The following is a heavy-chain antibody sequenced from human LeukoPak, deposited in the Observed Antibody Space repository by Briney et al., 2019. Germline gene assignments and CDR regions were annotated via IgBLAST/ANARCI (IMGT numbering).Heavy chain of an antibody. CDR3: ARDERGYSYGVWAFDI. CDR2: IYTSGST. D-gene: IGHD5-18*01. CDR1: GGSISSYY. Sequence: PSETLSLACTVSGGSISSYYWSWIRQPAGKGLEWIGRIYTSGSTNYNPSLKSRVTISVDTSKNQFSLKLSSVTAADTAVYYCARDERGYSYGVWAFDIWGQGTMVTVSS. V-gene: IGHV4-4*07. J-gene: IGHJ3*02.